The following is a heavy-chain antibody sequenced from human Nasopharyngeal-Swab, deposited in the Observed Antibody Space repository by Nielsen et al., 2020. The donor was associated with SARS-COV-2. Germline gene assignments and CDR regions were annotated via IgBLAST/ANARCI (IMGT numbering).Heavy chain of an antibody. Sequence: GESLKISCAASGFTFSDYYMSWIHQAPGKGLEWVSYISGRGTNIYYAESVKGRFTISRDNAKNSLYLQLNSLRAEDTAVYYCARVGLFDYWGQGTLVTVSS. CDR3: ARVGLFDY. J-gene: IGHJ4*02. CDR2: ISGRGTNI. V-gene: IGHV3-11*04. CDR1: GFTFSDYY.